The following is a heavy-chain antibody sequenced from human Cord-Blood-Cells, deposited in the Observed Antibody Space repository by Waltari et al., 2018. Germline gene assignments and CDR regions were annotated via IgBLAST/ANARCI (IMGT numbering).Heavy chain of an antibody. CDR3: ARIVTDPGSSWYGEGY. V-gene: IGHV2-26*01. D-gene: IGHD6-13*01. J-gene: IGHJ4*02. CDR1: GFSLSNDRMG. CDR2: IFSNGEK. Sequence: QVTFKESGPVLVKPTETLTLTCTVSGFSLSNDRMGVSWIRQPPGKALEWLAHIFSNGEKSYSTSRKSRLTIATDTSKRQVVLTMTNMDPVDTATYYGARIVTDPGSSWYGEGYWGQGTLVTVSS.